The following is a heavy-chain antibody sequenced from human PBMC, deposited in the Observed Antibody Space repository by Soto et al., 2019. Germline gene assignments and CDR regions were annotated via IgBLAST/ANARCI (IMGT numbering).Heavy chain of an antibody. D-gene: IGHD1-1*01. J-gene: IGHJ4*02. V-gene: IGHV3-30*18. CDR1: GFTFNNYG. CDR2: TSYDGSTT. CDR3: AKGGLLTIMYYFDY. Sequence: GGSLRLSCAASGFTFNNYGMHWVRQAPGKGLEWVAITSYDGSTTYYADCVKGRFTISRDNSKNTLYLQMNSLRVEDTAVYYCAKGGLLTIMYYFDYWGQGTPVTAPQ.